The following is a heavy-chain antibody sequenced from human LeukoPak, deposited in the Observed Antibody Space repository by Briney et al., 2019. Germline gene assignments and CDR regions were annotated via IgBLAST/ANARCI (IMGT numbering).Heavy chain of an antibody. CDR2: ISAMINGATT. D-gene: IGHD3-3*01. V-gene: IGHV3-15*01. Sequence: PGGSLRLSCAASGFTFSSYWMHWVRQAPGKGLEWVGRISAMINGATTDYAAPVKGRFIISRDDSKNTVSLEMKSLKIEDTAVYYCATTPRVVSTWGQGALVTVSS. J-gene: IGHJ5*02. CDR1: GFTFSSYW. CDR3: ATTPRVVST.